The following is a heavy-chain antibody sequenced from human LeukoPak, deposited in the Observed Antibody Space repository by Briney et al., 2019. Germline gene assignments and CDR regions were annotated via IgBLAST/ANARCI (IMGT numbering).Heavy chain of an antibody. Sequence: ASVKVSCKASGGTFSSYAISWVRQAPGQGLEWMGGIIPIFGTANYAQKFQGRVTITTDESTSTAYMELSSLRSEDTAVYYCARVLSEYSSSSDYWGQGTLVTVSS. CDR3: ARVLSEYSSSSDY. CDR1: GGTFSSYA. V-gene: IGHV1-69*05. D-gene: IGHD6-6*01. J-gene: IGHJ4*02. CDR2: IIPIFGTA.